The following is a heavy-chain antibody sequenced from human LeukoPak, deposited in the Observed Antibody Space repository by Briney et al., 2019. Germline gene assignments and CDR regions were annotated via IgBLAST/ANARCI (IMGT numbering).Heavy chain of an antibody. D-gene: IGHD1-26*01. CDR2: INHSGST. V-gene: IGHV4-34*01. Sequence: SETLSLTCAVYGGSFSGYYWSWIRQPPGKGLEWIGEINHSGSTNYNPSLKSRVTISVDTSKNQFSLKLSSVTAADTAVYYCAKDRAQSGEIDYWGQGTLVTVSS. CDR1: GGSFSGYY. CDR3: AKDRAQSGEIDY. J-gene: IGHJ4*02.